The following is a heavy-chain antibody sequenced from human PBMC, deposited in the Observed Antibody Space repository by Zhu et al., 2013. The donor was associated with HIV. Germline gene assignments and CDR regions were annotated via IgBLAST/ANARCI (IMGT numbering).Heavy chain of an antibody. CDR3: ARVKRPRWGSYRSHDAFDI. Sequence: VQLVQSGAEVKKPGSSVKVSCKASGGTFSSYAISWVRQAPGQGLEWMGGIIPIFGTANYAQKFQGRVTITADESTSTAYMELSSLRSEDTAVYYCARVKRPRWGSYRSHDAFDIWGQGTMVTVSS. J-gene: IGHJ3*02. CDR1: GGTFSSYA. CDR2: IIPIFGTA. D-gene: IGHD3-16*02. V-gene: IGHV1-69*01.